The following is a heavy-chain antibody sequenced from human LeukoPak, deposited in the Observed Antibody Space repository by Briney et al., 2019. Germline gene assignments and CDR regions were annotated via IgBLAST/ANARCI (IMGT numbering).Heavy chain of an antibody. Sequence: ASVKVSCKASGGTFSSYAISWVRQAPGQGLEWMGGIIPIFGTANYAQKFQGRVTITADESTSTAYIELSSLRSEDTAVYYCARDISYYGSGSYFDYWGQGTLVTVSS. CDR3: ARDISYYGSGSYFDY. V-gene: IGHV1-69*13. CDR1: GGTFSSYA. J-gene: IGHJ4*02. D-gene: IGHD3-10*01. CDR2: IIPIFGTA.